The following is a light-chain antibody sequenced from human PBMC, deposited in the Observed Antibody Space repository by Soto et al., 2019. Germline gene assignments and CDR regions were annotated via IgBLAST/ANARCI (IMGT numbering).Light chain of an antibody. Sequence: PLTQSPSSLSASVGDRVTITCRAGQGISTSLAWYQQKPGKAPNLLISAASTLQTGVPSRFSGSGSGTDFALTISSLQPEDFATYYCQQIDSYPRTFGQGTKVEIK. CDR2: AAS. CDR1: QGISTS. J-gene: IGKJ1*01. V-gene: IGKV1-9*01. CDR3: QQIDSYPRT.